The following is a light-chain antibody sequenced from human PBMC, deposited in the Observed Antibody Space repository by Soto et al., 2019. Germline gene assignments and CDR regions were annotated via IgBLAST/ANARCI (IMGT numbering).Light chain of an antibody. Sequence: DIQLTQSRSFLSASVGDRVTISCWASQGISSNLAWYQQKPGKAPKLLIYAASTLQSGVPSRFSGSGSGTEFTLTISSLQPEDFATYYCQQFNSYPITFGQGTRLEIK. CDR2: AAS. V-gene: IGKV1-9*01. CDR1: QGISSN. CDR3: QQFNSYPIT. J-gene: IGKJ5*01.